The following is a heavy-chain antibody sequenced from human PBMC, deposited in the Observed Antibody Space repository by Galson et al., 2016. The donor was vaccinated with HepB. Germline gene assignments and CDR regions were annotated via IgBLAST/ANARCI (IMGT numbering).Heavy chain of an antibody. CDR2: IWYDGSNN. CDR1: GFSLNSYV. J-gene: IGHJ6*02. CDR3: ARDVRPRQPHYYGMDV. D-gene: IGHD1-1*01. Sequence: SLRLSCAASGFSLNSYVMHWVRQAPGKGLEWVGFIWYDGSNNFYEDSVKGRFTISRDNSKNTLYLQMNSLRAEDTSVYYCARDVRPRQPHYYGMDVWGQGTTVNVSS. V-gene: IGHV3-33*01.